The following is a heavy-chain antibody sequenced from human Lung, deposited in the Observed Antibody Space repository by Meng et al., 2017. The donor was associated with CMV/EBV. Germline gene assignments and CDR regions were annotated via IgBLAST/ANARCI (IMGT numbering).Heavy chain of an antibody. CDR3: ARDVPRAGGAGSQFDF. CDR1: GNVFSTFA. V-gene: IGHV1-69*13. Sequence: SVXVSXXTSGNVFSTFAVSWLRQAPGQGLEGMGGVVPLFGTANYAQKFQGRVTITADAPTTTAYMELRSLKSEDTAIYFCARDVPRAGGAGSQFDFWGQGTXVTVAS. CDR2: VVPLFGTA. J-gene: IGHJ4*02. D-gene: IGHD6-13*01.